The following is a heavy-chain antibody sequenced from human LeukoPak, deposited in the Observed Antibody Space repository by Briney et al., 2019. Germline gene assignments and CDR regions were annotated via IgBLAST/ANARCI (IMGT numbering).Heavy chain of an antibody. Sequence: ASVKVSCKAPGGTFSSYAISWVRQAPGQGLEWMGGIIPIFGTANYAQKFQGRVTITTDESTSTAYMELSSLRSEDTAVYYCARVDTAGSYLGPLDYWGQGNLVTVSS. V-gene: IGHV1-69*05. CDR1: GGTFSSYA. D-gene: IGHD3-10*01. CDR3: ARVDTAGSYLGPLDY. J-gene: IGHJ4*02. CDR2: IIPIFGTA.